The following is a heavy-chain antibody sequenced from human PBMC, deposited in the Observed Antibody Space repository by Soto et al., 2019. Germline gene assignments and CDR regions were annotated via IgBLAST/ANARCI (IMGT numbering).Heavy chain of an antibody. J-gene: IGHJ6*02. CDR3: ARARAVAGLYHGMDV. D-gene: IGHD6-19*01. V-gene: IGHV1-69*01. CDR1: GGTFSRYP. CDR2: IIPMFGTA. Sequence: QVQLVQSGAEVRKPGSSVKVSCKASGGTFSRYPISWVRQAPGQGLEWMGGIIPMFGTANHAQKFQGRVNITADESTSTAYMELSSLRSEDTAMYFCARARAVAGLYHGMDVRGQGTTVIVSS.